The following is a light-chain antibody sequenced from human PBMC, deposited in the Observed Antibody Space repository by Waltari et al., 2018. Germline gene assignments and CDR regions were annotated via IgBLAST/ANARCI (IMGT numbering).Light chain of an antibody. V-gene: IGKV4-1*01. Sequence: DTVMTHSPDSLAGSLGEGATIKRKPDQSVLYSSNNKNYLAWYQQKPGQPPKLLIYWASTRESGVPDRFSGSGSGTDFTLTISSLQAEDVAVYYCQQYYSTPYTFGQGTKLEIK. J-gene: IGKJ2*01. CDR1: QSVLYSSNNKNY. CDR2: WAS. CDR3: QQYYSTPYT.